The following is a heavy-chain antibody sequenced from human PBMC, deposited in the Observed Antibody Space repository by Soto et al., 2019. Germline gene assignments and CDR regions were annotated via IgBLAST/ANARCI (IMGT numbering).Heavy chain of an antibody. CDR1: GGTFSSYT. J-gene: IGHJ4*02. Sequence: QVQLVQSGAEVKKPGSSVKVSCKASGGTFSSYTISWVRQAPGQGLEWMGRIIPILGIANYAQKFQGRATITADKSTSTAYMELSSRRSEDTAVYYCASGSGYENLHWGQGTLVTVSS. CDR3: ASGSGYENLH. D-gene: IGHD5-12*01. V-gene: IGHV1-69*02. CDR2: IIPILGIA.